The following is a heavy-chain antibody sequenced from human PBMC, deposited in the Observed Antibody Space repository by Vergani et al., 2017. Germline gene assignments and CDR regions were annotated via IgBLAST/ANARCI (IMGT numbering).Heavy chain of an antibody. Sequence: QVQLVESGGGVVQPGRSLRLSCAASGFTFSSYGMHWVRQAPGKGLEWVAVISYAGSNKYYADSVKGRFTISRDNSKNTLYLQMNSLRAEDTAVYYCAKEYYDFWSGYYRSRWDYGMDVWGQGTTVTVSS. J-gene: IGHJ6*02. CDR3: AKEYYDFWSGYYRSRWDYGMDV. V-gene: IGHV3-30*18. D-gene: IGHD3-3*01. CDR2: ISYAGSNK. CDR1: GFTFSSYG.